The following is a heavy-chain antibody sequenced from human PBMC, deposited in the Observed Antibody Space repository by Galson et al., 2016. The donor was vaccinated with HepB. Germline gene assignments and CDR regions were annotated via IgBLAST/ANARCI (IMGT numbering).Heavy chain of an antibody. V-gene: IGHV1-69*13. CDR2: IIPLFGRT. CDR1: GGTFSTYP. CDR3: AGVGRELIQLSGFRDFFHI. J-gene: IGHJ3*02. Sequence: SVKVSCKASGGTFSTYPVAWVRQAPGQGLEWMGGIIPLFGRTHSTEKFQGRLSIAADDSMTTVYMELSSLVSEDTCIYYCAGVGRELIQLSGFRDFFHIWGQGTLVTVSS. D-gene: IGHD5-18*01.